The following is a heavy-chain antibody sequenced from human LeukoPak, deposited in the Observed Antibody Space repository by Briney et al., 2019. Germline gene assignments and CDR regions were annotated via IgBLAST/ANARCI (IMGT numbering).Heavy chain of an antibody. CDR3: ARGEAPLGSSSWGA. CDR1: GYTFTSYD. V-gene: IGHV1-8*01. Sequence: ASVKVSCKASGYTFTSYDINWVRQATGQGPEWMGWMNPNRGNTGYAQKFQGRVTMTRNTSISTAYMELSSLRSEDTAVYYCARGEAPLGSSSWGAWGQGTLVTVSS. D-gene: IGHD6-13*01. CDR2: MNPNRGNT. J-gene: IGHJ4*02.